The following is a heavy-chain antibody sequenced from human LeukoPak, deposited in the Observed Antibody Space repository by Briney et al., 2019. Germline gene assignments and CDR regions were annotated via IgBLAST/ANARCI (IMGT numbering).Heavy chain of an antibody. D-gene: IGHD4-17*01. CDR2: ITWNSGSI. CDR3: AKGTLGDYRAGPDY. V-gene: IGHV3-9*01. CDR1: GFTFDDYA. Sequence: AGGSLRLSCAASGFTFDDYAMHWVRQAPGKGLEWVSGITWNSGSIGYADSVKGRFTISRDNSKNSLYLQMNSLRAEDTALYYCAKGTLGDYRAGPDYWGRGTLVTVSS. J-gene: IGHJ4*02.